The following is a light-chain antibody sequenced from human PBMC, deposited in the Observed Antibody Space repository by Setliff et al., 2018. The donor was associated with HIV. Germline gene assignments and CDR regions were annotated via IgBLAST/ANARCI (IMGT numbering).Light chain of an antibody. CDR3: SSYRSGNTLV. CDR1: SSDVGGYNY. CDR2: EVS. J-gene: IGLJ1*01. V-gene: IGLV2-14*01. Sequence: SALTQPAFVSGSPGQSITISCTGTSSDVGGYNYVSWYQQHPGKAPKLMIYEVSYRPSGVSNRFSGSKSGNTASLTISGLQAEDEADYYCSSYRSGNTLVFGTGTKVTVL.